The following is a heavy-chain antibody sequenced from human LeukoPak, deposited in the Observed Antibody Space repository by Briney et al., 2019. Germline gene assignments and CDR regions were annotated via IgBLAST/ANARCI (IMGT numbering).Heavy chain of an antibody. CDR1: GFTFSSYG. CDR3: ARVPSWFDALDI. Sequence: GGSLRLSCAASGFTFSSYGMHWVRQAPGKGLEWVAVISYDGSNKYYADSVKGRFTISRDNSKNTLYLQMNSLRAEDTAVYYCARVPSWFDALDIWGQGTMVTVSS. J-gene: IGHJ3*02. CDR2: ISYDGSNK. V-gene: IGHV3-30*19. D-gene: IGHD6-13*01.